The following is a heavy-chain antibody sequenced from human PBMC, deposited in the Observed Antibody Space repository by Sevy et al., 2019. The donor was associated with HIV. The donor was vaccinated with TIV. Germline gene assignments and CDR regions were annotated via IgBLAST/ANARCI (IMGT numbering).Heavy chain of an antibody. V-gene: IGHV4-59*01. CDR2: IYYSGST. Sequence: SETLSLTCTVSGGSISSYYWSWIRQPPGKGLEWIGYIYYSGSTNYNPSLKSRVTISVDTSKNQFSLKLSSVTAADTAVYYCASSGVVVPANYYGMDVWGQRTTVTVSS. D-gene: IGHD2-2*01. CDR1: GGSISSYY. CDR3: ASSGVVVPANYYGMDV. J-gene: IGHJ6*02.